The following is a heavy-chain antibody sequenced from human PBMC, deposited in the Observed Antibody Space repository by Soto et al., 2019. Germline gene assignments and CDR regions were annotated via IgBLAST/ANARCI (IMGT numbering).Heavy chain of an antibody. CDR3: ARVLFSRTRIAALGY. D-gene: IGHD6-6*01. CDR2: ISYDGSNK. CDR1: GFTFSSYA. J-gene: IGHJ4*02. Sequence: LRLSCAASGFTFSSYAMHWVRQAPGKGLEWVAVISYDGSNKYYADSVKGRFTISRDNSKNTLYLQMNSLRAEDTAVYYCARVLFSRTRIAALGYWGQGTLVTVSS. V-gene: IGHV3-30-3*01.